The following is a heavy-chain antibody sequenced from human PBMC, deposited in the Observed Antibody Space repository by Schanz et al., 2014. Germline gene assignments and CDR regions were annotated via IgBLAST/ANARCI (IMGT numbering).Heavy chain of an antibody. V-gene: IGHV3-48*01. D-gene: IGHD4-17*01. Sequence: EVQLVESGGGLVQPGGSLRLSCTASGFTFSSYSMNWVRQAPGKGLEWISYITYNGGTIYYADSVKGRFTISRDNAKNSLYLEMNSLRAEDTALYYCARKMKLGVYGGKGHDSLDIWGQGTPVTVSS. CDR3: ARKMKLGVYGGKGHDSLDI. CDR1: GFTFSSYS. J-gene: IGHJ4*02. CDR2: ITYNGGTI.